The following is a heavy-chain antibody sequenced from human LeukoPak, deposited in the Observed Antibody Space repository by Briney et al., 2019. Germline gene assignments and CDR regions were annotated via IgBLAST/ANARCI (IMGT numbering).Heavy chain of an antibody. CDR2: IIPIFGTA. V-gene: IGHV1-69*13. J-gene: IGHJ4*02. Sequence: ASVKVSCKASGGTFSSYAIRWVRQAPGQGLEWMGGIIPIFGTANYAQKFQGRVTITADESTSTAYMELSSLRSEDTAVYYCALTGYSYGLLFDYWGQGTLVTVSS. CDR1: GGTFSSYA. CDR3: ALTGYSYGLLFDY. D-gene: IGHD5-18*01.